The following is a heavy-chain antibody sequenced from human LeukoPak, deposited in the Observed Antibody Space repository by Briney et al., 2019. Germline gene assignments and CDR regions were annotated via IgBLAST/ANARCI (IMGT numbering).Heavy chain of an antibody. CDR3: AKVGFSEMEWLLYSDH. D-gene: IGHD3-3*01. Sequence: GGSLRLSCAASGLXFSSYAISWVRQAPGKGLEWVSAISGSSGHTYYADSVKGRFTISRDNSKNTLYLQMNSLRAEDTAVYYCAKVGFSEMEWLLYSDHWGQGTLVTVSS. V-gene: IGHV3-23*01. J-gene: IGHJ4*02. CDR1: GLXFSSYA. CDR2: ISGSSGHT.